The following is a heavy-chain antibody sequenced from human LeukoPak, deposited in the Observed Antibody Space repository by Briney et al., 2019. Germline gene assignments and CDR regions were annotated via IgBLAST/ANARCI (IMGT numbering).Heavy chain of an antibody. V-gene: IGHV4-30-2*01. Sequence: PSETLSLTCTVSGGSISSSSYYWGWIRQPPGKGLEWIGYIYHSGSIYYNPSLKSRVTISVDRSKNQFSLKLTSVTAADTAVYYCARDGGYCSSTSCPTRGYWGQGTLVTVSS. CDR1: GGSISSSSYY. CDR3: ARDGGYCSSTSCPTRGY. D-gene: IGHD2-2*01. J-gene: IGHJ4*02. CDR2: IYHSGSI.